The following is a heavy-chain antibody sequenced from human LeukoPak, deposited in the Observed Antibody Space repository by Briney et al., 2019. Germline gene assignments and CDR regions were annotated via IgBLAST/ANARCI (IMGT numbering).Heavy chain of an antibody. D-gene: IGHD3-10*01. Sequence: SETLSLTCAVYGGSFSGYYWSWIRQPPGKGLEWIGEINHSGSTNYNPSLKSRVTISVDTSKNQFSLKLSSVTAADTAVYYCARVRSGFYGSDIGGDYWGQGTLVTVSS. J-gene: IGHJ4*02. CDR1: GGSFSGYY. CDR2: INHSGST. CDR3: ARVRSGFYGSDIGGDY. V-gene: IGHV4-34*01.